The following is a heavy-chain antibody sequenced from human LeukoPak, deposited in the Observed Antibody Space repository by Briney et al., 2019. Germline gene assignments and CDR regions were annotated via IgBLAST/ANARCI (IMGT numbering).Heavy chain of an antibody. D-gene: IGHD6-6*01. CDR1: GFNFSNHF. J-gene: IGHJ3*01. V-gene: IGHV3-21*06. CDR2: ISCSGSFI. CDR3: ARERYSRSSHDALDL. Sequence: GGSLRLSCVASGFNFSNHFMHWVRQAPGKGPEWVSSISCSGSFIYSPDSLKGRFTISRDNDENSLFLQMNSLRSEDTAEYYFARERYSRSSHDALDLWGQGTMVTVSS.